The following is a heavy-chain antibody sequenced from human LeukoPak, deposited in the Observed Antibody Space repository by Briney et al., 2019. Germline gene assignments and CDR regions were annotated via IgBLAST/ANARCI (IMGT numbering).Heavy chain of an antibody. Sequence: SETLSLTCAVYGGSFSGYYWSWIRQPPGKGLEWIGEINHSGSTNYNPSLKSRVTISVDTSKNQFSLKLGSVTAADTAVYYCARSGYYYYYYYMDVWGKGTTVTISS. J-gene: IGHJ6*03. V-gene: IGHV4-34*01. CDR1: GGSFSGYY. CDR3: ARSGYYYYYYYMDV. CDR2: INHSGST. D-gene: IGHD3-3*01.